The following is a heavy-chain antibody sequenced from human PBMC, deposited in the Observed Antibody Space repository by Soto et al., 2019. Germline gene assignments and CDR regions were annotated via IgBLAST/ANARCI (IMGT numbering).Heavy chain of an antibody. CDR1: GYTFTSYG. V-gene: IGHV1-18*01. CDR2: ISAYNGNT. D-gene: IGHD3-22*01. Sequence: ASVKVSCKASGYTFTSYGISWVRQAPGQGLEWMGWISAYNGNTNYAQKLQGRVTMTTDTSTSTAYMELRSLRSDVTAVYYCARDVAYHYDSSGYELEYWGQGTLVTVSS. J-gene: IGHJ4*02. CDR3: ARDVAYHYDSSGYELEY.